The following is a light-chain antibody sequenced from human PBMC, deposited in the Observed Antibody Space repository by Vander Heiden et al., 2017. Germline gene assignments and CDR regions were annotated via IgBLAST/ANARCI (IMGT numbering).Light chain of an antibody. CDR1: QSVPRSY. J-gene: IGKJ4*01. V-gene: IGKV3-20*01. CDR2: GAS. Sequence: EIVLTQSPGTLSLSPGERATLSCRASQSVPRSYLAWYQQKLGQAPRLLIYGASSRATGIPARFSGSGSGTDFTLTISRLEPEDFAVYYFQQYGDSVTFGGGTKVEIK. CDR3: QQYGDSVT.